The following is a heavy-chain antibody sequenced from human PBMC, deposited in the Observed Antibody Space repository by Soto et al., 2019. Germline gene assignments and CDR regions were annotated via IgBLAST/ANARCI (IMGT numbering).Heavy chain of an antibody. V-gene: IGHV3-15*01. CDR3: TTDPTMIEVDA. CDR2: IKSKTDGGTT. D-gene: IGHD3-22*01. Sequence: GGSLRLSCAASGFTFSNAWMSWVRQAPGKGLEWVGRIKSKTDGGTTDYAAPAKGRFTISRDDSKNTLYLQMNSLKTEDTAVYYCTTDPTMIEVDAWGQGTTVTVSS. J-gene: IGHJ6*02. CDR1: GFTFSNAW.